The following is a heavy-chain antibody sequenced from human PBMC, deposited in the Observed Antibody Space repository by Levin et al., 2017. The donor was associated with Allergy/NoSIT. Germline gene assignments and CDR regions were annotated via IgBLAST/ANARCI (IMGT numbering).Heavy chain of an antibody. CDR1: GFTVNNAW. CDR3: TTDRSFRGYWYFDR. Sequence: GGSLRLSCAASGFTVNNAWMTWVRQAPGKGLEWIGRIKSRAEGGATEYAAPVRGRFTISRDDSENTPYLQVNSLKTEDTAVYYCTTDRSFRGYWYFDRWGRGTLVTVSS. D-gene: IGHD2-21*01. J-gene: IGHJ2*01. V-gene: IGHV3-15*01. CDR2: IKSRAEGGAT.